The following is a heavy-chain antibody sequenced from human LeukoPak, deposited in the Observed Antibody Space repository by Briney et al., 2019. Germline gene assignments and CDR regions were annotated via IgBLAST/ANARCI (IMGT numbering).Heavy chain of an antibody. J-gene: IGHJ4*02. CDR2: IGTTSNSM. Sequence: GSLRLSCAASGFTFSSYSMNWVRQAPGKGLEWVSSIGTTSNSMYYADSLKGRFTISRDNAESSLYLQMNSLRVEDTAVYFCAREGITAMADAWNDYWGRGTLVTVSS. CDR1: GFTFSSYS. D-gene: IGHD5-18*01. V-gene: IGHV3-21*01. CDR3: AREGITAMADAWNDY.